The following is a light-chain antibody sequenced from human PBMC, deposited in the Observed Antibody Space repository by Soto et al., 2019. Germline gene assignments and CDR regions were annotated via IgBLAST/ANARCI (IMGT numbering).Light chain of an antibody. J-gene: IGLJ1*01. V-gene: IGLV2-8*01. CDR2: EVN. CDR1: SSDVGGYNY. Sequence: QSALTQPPSASGSPGQSLTISCTGTSSDVGGYNYVSWYQQHPGKAPKLVIFEVNKRPSGVPDRFSGSKSGNTASLTVSGLQADDEADYYCCSGAGSNNYVFGTGTKVTVL. CDR3: CSGAGSNNYV.